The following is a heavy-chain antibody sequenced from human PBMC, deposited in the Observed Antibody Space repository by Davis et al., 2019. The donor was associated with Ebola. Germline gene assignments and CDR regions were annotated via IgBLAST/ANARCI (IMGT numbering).Heavy chain of an antibody. Sequence: GESLKISCKDSGYTFTSYWIGWVRQMPGKGLEWMGIIYPGDSDARYSPSFQGQVTISADKSISTAYLQWSSLKASDTAMYYCASGDYDFWSGPEYWGQGTLVTVSS. J-gene: IGHJ4*02. CDR2: IYPGDSDA. CDR1: GYTFTSYW. CDR3: ASGDYDFWSGPEY. D-gene: IGHD3-3*01. V-gene: IGHV5-51*01.